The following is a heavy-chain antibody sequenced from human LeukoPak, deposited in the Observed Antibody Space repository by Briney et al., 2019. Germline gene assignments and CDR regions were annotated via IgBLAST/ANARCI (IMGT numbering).Heavy chain of an antibody. CDR1: GGSFSGYY. CDR2: INHRGST. J-gene: IGHJ4*02. CDR3: ASRPLDSYDYSYYFEY. D-gene: IGHD3-22*01. V-gene: IGHV4-34*01. Sequence: SETLSLTCAVYGGSFSGYYWSWIRQPPGKGRECIEEINHRGSTHYNPSLKSRVTISVDTTKNQLSLKVSSVTAADTAVYFCASRPLDSYDYSYYFEYWGQGTLVTVSS.